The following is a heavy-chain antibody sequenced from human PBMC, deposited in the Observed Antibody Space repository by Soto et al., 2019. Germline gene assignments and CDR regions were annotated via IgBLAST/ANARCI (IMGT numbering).Heavy chain of an antibody. Sequence: SDTLSLTSGLSGYSIASADYWPPIRQSPGKGLHLIGSIYHAGRVYYSPSLNSPWPGSLDTSKSHFSLRLTSVTAVDTPWYCGARTFDSSGMDVWGQGTTVTVSS. J-gene: IGHJ6*02. CDR3: ARTFDSSGMDV. CDR1: GYSIASADY. CDR2: IYHAGRV. V-gene: IGHV4-38-2*01. D-gene: IGHD3-16*01.